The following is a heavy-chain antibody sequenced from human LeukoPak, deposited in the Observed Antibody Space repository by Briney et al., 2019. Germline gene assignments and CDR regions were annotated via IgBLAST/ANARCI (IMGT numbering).Heavy chain of an antibody. J-gene: IGHJ4*02. D-gene: IGHD1-26*01. CDR2: ISGSGGST. CDR3: AKAGSYWDFDY. CDR1: GFSFSNYA. Sequence: QPGGSLRLSCAASGFSFSNYAMSWVRQAPGKGLEWVSSISGSGGSTYYADSVKGRFTISRDNSKNTLYVQMNTLRVKDTALYYCAKAGSYWDFDYWGQGTLVTVSS. V-gene: IGHV3-23*01.